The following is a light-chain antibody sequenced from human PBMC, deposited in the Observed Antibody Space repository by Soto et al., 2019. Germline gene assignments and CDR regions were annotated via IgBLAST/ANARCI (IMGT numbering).Light chain of an antibody. J-gene: IGLJ2*01. CDR1: SSNIGAGHD. CDR2: GNS. CDR3: QSYDSRLTDSV. Sequence: QPVLTQPPSVSGAPGQRVTISCTGSSSNIGAGHDIHWYQQVPGTVPKLLIYGNSNRPSGVPDRFSGSRSGTSGSLAITGLQADDEADYYCQSYDSRLTDSVFGGGTKVTVL. V-gene: IGLV1-40*01.